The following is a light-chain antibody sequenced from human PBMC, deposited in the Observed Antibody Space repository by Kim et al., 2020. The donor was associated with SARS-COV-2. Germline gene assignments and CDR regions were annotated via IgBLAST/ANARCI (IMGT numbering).Light chain of an antibody. CDR3: QQYGRSPRT. J-gene: IGKJ1*01. CDR2: GAS. CDR1: QSVSSNY. Sequence: EIVLTQSPGTLSLSPGERATLSCRASQSVSSNYLAWYQKKPGQAPRLLIYGASIRATGIPDRFSGGGSGTDFTLTISRLEPEDFAVYYCQQYGRSPRTFGQGTKVE. V-gene: IGKV3-20*01.